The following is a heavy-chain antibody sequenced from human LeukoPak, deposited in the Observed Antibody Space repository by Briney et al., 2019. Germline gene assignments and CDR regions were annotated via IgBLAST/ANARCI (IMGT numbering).Heavy chain of an antibody. V-gene: IGHV5-10-1*01. CDR3: ARLRGHSSEAYYFDY. J-gene: IGHJ4*02. CDR2: IDPSDSYT. D-gene: IGHD3-10*01. CDR1: GYSFTSYW. Sequence: GESLKIPCKGSGYSFTSYWISWVRQMPGKGLEWMGRIDPSDSYTNYSPSFQGRVTISADKSISTAYLQWSSLQASDTAMYFCARLRGHSSEAYYFDYWGQGTLVTVSS.